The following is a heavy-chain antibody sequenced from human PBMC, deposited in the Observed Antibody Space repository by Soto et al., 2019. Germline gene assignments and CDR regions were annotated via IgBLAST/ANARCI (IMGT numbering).Heavy chain of an antibody. V-gene: IGHV3-23*01. Sequence: GGSLRLSCAASGFTFSSYAMHWVRQAPGKGLEWVSSISGRGGNTYYADSVKGRFTISRDNSKNTLYLQMNSLRVEDTAVYYCAKERTVTTADFDYWGQGTLVTVSS. CDR1: GFTFSSYA. J-gene: IGHJ4*02. D-gene: IGHD4-4*01. CDR2: ISGRGGNT. CDR3: AKERTVTTADFDY.